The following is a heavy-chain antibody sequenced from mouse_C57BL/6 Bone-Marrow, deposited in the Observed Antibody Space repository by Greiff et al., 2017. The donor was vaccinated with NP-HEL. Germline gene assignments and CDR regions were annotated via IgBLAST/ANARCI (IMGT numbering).Heavy chain of an antibody. CDR3: AREGGTGWFAY. CDR1: GYTFTDYY. D-gene: IGHD4-1*01. Sequence: EVQLQQSGPVLVKPGASVKMSCKASGYTFTDYYMNWVKQSHGKSLEWIGVINPYNGGTSYNQKFKGKATLTVDKSSSTAYMELNSLTSEDSAVYYCAREGGTGWFAYWGQGTLVTVSA. J-gene: IGHJ3*01. V-gene: IGHV1-19*01. CDR2: INPYNGGT.